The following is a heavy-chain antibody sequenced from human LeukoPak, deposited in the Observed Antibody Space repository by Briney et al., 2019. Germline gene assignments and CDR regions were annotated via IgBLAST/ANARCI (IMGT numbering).Heavy chain of an antibody. V-gene: IGHV4-34*01. CDR2: INHSGST. J-gene: IGHJ4*02. Sequence: SETLSLTCAVYGGSFSGYYWSWIRQPPGKGLEWIGEINHSGSTNYNPSLKSRVTISVDTSKNQFSLKLSSVTAADTAVYYCARSGTTPRSLDYWGQGTLVTVSS. CDR3: ARSGTTPRSLDY. CDR1: GGSFSGYY. D-gene: IGHD1-7*01.